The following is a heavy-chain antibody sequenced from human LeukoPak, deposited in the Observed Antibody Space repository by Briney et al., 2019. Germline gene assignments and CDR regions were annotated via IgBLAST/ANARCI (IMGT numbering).Heavy chain of an antibody. D-gene: IGHD6-25*01. CDR3: ARSTFQRPYSDYYFDY. Sequence: SETLSLTYTVSGYSISSAYYWGWIRQSAGKGLEWIGIMSLGENTYYSPSLKGRVTISIDRSENYFSLKLTSVTAADTAVYYCARSTFQRPYSDYYFDYWGQGTLVTVSS. V-gene: IGHV4-38-2*02. CDR1: GYSISSAYY. CDR2: MSLGENT. J-gene: IGHJ4*02.